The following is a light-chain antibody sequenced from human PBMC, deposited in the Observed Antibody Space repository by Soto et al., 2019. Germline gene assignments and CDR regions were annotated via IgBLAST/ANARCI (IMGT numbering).Light chain of an antibody. J-gene: IGKJ3*01. CDR1: QDISNY. Sequence: DIQMTQSPSSLSASVGDRVTITCQASQDISNYLSWYQQKPGQAPKLLIYGASNLETGVPSRFSGSASGTDFSFTISSLQPEDIATYYCQQYDNLPFTFDPGTKVDIK. CDR2: GAS. CDR3: QQYDNLPFT. V-gene: IGKV1-33*01.